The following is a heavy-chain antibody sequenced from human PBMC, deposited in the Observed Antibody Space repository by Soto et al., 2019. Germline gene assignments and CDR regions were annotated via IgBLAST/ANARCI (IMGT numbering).Heavy chain of an antibody. CDR3: ARGSSSAGWGIDY. V-gene: IGHV4-31*03. J-gene: IGHJ4*02. CDR1: GGSISSGGYY. CDR2: IYYSGST. D-gene: IGHD6-6*01. Sequence: QVQLQESGPGLVKPSQTLSLTCTVSGGSISSGGYYWSWIRQHPGKGLEWIGYIYYSGSTYYNPPLMSGFTISVDTSKNQISLKLSSVTAAATAVYYGARGSSSAGWGIDYWGQGTLVTVSS.